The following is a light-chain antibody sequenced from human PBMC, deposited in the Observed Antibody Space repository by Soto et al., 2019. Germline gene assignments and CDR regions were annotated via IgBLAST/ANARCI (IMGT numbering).Light chain of an antibody. CDR1: SSDVGGYNY. Sequence: QSVLTQPPSASGSPGQSVTLSCTGTSSDVGGYNYVSWYQRHPGKAPKLMIYDVSKRPSGVPDRFSGSKSGNTASLTVSGLQAEDEADYYCSSYAGNNNVVFGGGTKVTVL. CDR3: SSYAGNNNVV. V-gene: IGLV2-8*01. J-gene: IGLJ2*01. CDR2: DVS.